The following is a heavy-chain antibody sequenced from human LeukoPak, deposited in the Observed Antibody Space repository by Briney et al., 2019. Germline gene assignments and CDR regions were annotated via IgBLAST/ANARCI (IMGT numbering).Heavy chain of an antibody. Sequence: GGSLRLSCAASGFTFSSYAMSWVRQAPGKGLEWVSGITGSGGTTYHADSVKGRFTISRDNSKNTLYLQMNSLRGEDTAVYYCAKVHKSRAYYEYYFDYWGQGTLVTASS. CDR1: GFTFSSYA. J-gene: IGHJ4*01. CDR2: ITGSGGTT. CDR3: AKVHKSRAYYEYYFDY. D-gene: IGHD3-22*01. V-gene: IGHV3-23*01.